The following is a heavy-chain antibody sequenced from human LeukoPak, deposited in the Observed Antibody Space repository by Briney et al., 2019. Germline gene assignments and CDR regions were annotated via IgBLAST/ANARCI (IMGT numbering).Heavy chain of an antibody. CDR3: AKGQTAMDAFDV. D-gene: IGHD5-18*01. CDR2: ISGSGGST. CDR1: GFTFSSYA. V-gene: IGHV3-23*01. J-gene: IGHJ3*01. Sequence: PGGSLRLSCAASGFTFSSYAMSWVRQAPGKGPEWVSVISGSGGSTKYVDSVKGRFTISRDNSKNTLYLQMNSLRAEDTAVYYCAKGQTAMDAFDVWGQGSMVTVSS.